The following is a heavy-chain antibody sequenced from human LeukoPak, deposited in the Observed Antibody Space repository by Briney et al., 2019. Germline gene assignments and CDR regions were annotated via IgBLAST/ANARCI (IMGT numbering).Heavy chain of an antibody. J-gene: IGHJ4*02. D-gene: IGHD3-10*01. CDR1: GFTLSSYA. CDR2: ISGSGDST. Sequence: GGSLRLSCAASGFTLSSYAMAWVRQAPGKGLEWVSFISGSGDSTYYADSVKGRFTISRDNSKNTLYLQMNCLRAEGTAVYYCAKDRISMVRGVIAPGSWGQGTLVTVSS. CDR3: AKDRISMVRGVIAPGS. V-gene: IGHV3-23*01.